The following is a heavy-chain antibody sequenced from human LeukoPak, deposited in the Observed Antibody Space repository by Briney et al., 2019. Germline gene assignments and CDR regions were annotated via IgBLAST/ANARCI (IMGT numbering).Heavy chain of an antibody. Sequence: SETLSLTCTVSGGSISSGSYFWTWIRQPAGKGLEWIGRINTSGSTNYNPSLKSRVTISVDTSKNQFSLKLTSVTAADTAVYYCVREYSGFDYWGQGTLVTVSS. CDR2: INTSGST. CDR3: VREYSGFDY. CDR1: GGSISSGSYF. D-gene: IGHD1-26*01. J-gene: IGHJ4*02. V-gene: IGHV4-61*02.